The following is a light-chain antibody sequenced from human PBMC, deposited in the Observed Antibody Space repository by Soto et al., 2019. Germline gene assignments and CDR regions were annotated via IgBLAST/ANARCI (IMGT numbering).Light chain of an antibody. V-gene: IGLV1-40*01. J-gene: IGLJ1*01. Sequence: QAVVTQPPSVSGAPGQRVTISCTGSSSNIGAGYDVHWYQQLPRTAPKLLISGNTNRPSGVPDRFSGSNSGTSASLAITGLQAEDEADYYCQSYDSSLSGYVFGSGTKLTVL. CDR2: GNT. CDR3: QSYDSSLSGYV. CDR1: SSNIGAGYD.